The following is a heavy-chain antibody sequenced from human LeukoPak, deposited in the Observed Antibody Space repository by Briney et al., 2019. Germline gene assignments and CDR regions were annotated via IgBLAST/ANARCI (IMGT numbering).Heavy chain of an antibody. CDR3: AREQVTIFGVVKYYFDY. D-gene: IGHD3-3*01. CDR1: GGSISSYY. J-gene: IGHJ4*02. Sequence: SETLSLTCSVSGGSISSYYWSWIRQPPGKGLEWIGEINHSGSTNYNPSLKSRVTISVDTSKNQFSLKLSSVTAADTAVYYCAREQVTIFGVVKYYFDYWGQGTLVTVSS. CDR2: INHSGST. V-gene: IGHV4-34*01.